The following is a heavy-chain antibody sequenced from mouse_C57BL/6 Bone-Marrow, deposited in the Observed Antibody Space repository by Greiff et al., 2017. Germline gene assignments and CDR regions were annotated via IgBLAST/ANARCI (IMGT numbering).Heavy chain of an antibody. Sequence: EVQRVESVAELVRPGASVKLSCTASGFNIKNTYMHWVKQRPEQGLEWIGRIDPANGNTKYAPKFQGKATITADTSSNTAYLQLSSLTSEDTAIYYCANSSNYYGSTWFAYWGQGTLVTVSA. CDR1: GFNIKNTY. J-gene: IGHJ3*01. CDR2: IDPANGNT. D-gene: IGHD1-1*01. V-gene: IGHV14-3*01. CDR3: ANSSNYYGSTWFAY.